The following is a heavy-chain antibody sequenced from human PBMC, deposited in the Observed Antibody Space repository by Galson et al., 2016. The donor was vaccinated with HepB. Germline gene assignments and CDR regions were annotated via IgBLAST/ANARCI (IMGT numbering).Heavy chain of an antibody. Sequence: SLRLSCAASGFTFSGYGMHWVRQAPGKGLEWVAADSMDGRRKWYAESVEGRFTISRDNFNKMQYLQLSSLIPDDTAVYFCAKRHEYCPPVGCSVDYWGQGTLVSVSS. CDR1: GFTFSGYG. CDR3: AKRHEYCPPVGCSVDY. CDR2: DSMDGRRK. J-gene: IGHJ4*02. D-gene: IGHD2/OR15-2a*01. V-gene: IGHV3-30*18.